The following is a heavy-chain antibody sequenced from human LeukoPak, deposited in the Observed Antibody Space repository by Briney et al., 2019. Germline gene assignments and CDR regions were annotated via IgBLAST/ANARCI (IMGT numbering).Heavy chain of an antibody. CDR2: IYYSGST. CDR1: GGSISSYY. V-gene: IGHV4-59*08. Sequence: SETLSLTCTVSGGSISSYYWSWIRQPPGKGLEWIGYIYYSGSTNYNPSLKSRVTISVDTSKNQFSLKLSSVTAADTAVYYCARQSLHSSYTAMVPRWFDPWGQGTLVTVSS. J-gene: IGHJ5*02. D-gene: IGHD5-18*01. CDR3: ARQSLHSSYTAMVPRWFDP.